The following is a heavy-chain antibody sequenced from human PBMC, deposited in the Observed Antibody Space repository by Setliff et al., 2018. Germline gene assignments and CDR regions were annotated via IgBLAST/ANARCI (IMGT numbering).Heavy chain of an antibody. CDR2: IYHNGNT. Sequence: PSETLSLTCIVSGGSISNYYWSWIRQPPGKGLEWIGYIYHNGNTNFNPSLKTRVTMSVDTSKNQFALNLKSVTAADTAVYYCVRDRTAYSYGLDVWGQGTTGTVSS. V-gene: IGHV4-59*01. J-gene: IGHJ6*02. CDR1: GGSISNYY. D-gene: IGHD5-18*01. CDR3: VRDRTAYSYGLDV.